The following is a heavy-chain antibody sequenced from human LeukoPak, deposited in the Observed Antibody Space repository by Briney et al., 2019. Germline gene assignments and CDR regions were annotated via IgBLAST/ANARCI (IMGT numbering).Heavy chain of an antibody. CDR1: GGSISSYY. V-gene: IGHV4-38-2*02. CDR2: IYHSGST. D-gene: IGHD4-17*01. J-gene: IGHJ4*02. Sequence: SETLSLTCTVSGGSISSYYWTWIRQPPGKGLEWIGSIYHSGSTYYNPSLKSRVTISVDTSKNQFSLKLSSVTAADTAVYYCARDTGPTVTTAVDYWGQGTLVTVSS. CDR3: ARDTGPTVTTAVDY.